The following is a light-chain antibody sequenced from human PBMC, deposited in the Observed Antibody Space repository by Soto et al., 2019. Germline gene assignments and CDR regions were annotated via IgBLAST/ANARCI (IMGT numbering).Light chain of an antibody. V-gene: IGLV3-21*01. CDR2: YDS. J-gene: IGLJ3*02. CDR3: QVWDISSGHVV. Sequence: SYELTQPPSVSVAPGKTASVAGGGSKIGSKSVHWYQKKSGQAPVLVMYYDSDRPSGIPERFSGSNSGNTATLTISRVEAGDEADYYCQVWDISSGHVVFGGGTKLTVL. CDR1: KIGSKS.